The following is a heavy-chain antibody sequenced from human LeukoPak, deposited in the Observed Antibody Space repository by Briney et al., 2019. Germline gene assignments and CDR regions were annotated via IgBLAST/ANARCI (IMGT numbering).Heavy chain of an antibody. Sequence: ASVKVSCKASGYTFTSYYMHWVRQAPGQGLEWMGTINPSGGSTSYAQKFQGRVTMTRDMSTSTVYMELSSLRSEDTAVYYCARGSGTRGPGGYWGQGTLVTVSS. D-gene: IGHD1-7*01. CDR1: GYTFTSYY. J-gene: IGHJ4*02. CDR3: ARGSGTRGPGGY. V-gene: IGHV1-46*01. CDR2: INPSGGST.